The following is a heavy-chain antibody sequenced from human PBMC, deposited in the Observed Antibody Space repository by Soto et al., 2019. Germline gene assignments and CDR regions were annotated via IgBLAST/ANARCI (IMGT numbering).Heavy chain of an antibody. CDR3: AKSGSHSYCDL. D-gene: IGHD6-25*01. CDR1: GFTSNIYA. CDR2: ISGSGDNT. V-gene: IGHV3-23*01. Sequence: GGSLRLSCAASGFTSNIYAMSWVRQAPGKGLEWVSAISGSGDNTYYAASVKGRFTISRDNSKNTLYLQMNSLRAEDTAVYYCAKSGSHSYCDLWGQGTLVTVSS. J-gene: IGHJ4*02.